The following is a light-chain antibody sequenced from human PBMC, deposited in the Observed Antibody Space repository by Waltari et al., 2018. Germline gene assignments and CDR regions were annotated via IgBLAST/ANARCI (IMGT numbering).Light chain of an antibody. CDR2: GAS. J-gene: IGKJ1*01. V-gene: IGKV3-20*01. Sequence: EVVLTQSPGTLSLSPGERATPSCRASQRVSSTYLAWYHQNPGQAPKLLIYGASTRATGIPDRFSGSGSGTDFTLTISRLEPEDFAVYYCQHYGASSWTFGQGTKVEIK. CDR3: QHYGASSWT. CDR1: QRVSSTY.